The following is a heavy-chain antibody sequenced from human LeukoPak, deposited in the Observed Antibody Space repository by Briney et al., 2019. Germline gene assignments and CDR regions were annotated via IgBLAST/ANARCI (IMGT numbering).Heavy chain of an antibody. CDR2: INPNSGGT. V-gene: IGHV1-2*02. CDR1: GYTFTGYY. CDR3: ARGTLYYYDSSGYFTFDP. D-gene: IGHD3-22*01. Sequence: ASVKVSCKASGYTFTGYYMHWVRQAPGQGLEWMGWINPNSGGTNYAQKFQGRVTMTRNTSISTAYMELSSLRSEDTAVYYCARGTLYYYDSSGYFTFDPWGQGTLVTVSS. J-gene: IGHJ5*02.